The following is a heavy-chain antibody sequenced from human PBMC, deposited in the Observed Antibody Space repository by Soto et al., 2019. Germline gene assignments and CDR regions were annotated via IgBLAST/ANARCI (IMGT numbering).Heavy chain of an antibody. Sequence: ASVNVSCKASGGTFSSYAISWVRQAPGQGLEWMGGIIPIFGTANYAQKFQGRVTITADESTSTAYMELSSLRSEDTAVYYCARDKSGYSGYDPTSYYYYGMDVWGQGTTVTVSS. J-gene: IGHJ6*02. CDR1: GGTFSSYA. D-gene: IGHD5-12*01. CDR3: ARDKSGYSGYDPTSYYYYGMDV. CDR2: IIPIFGTA. V-gene: IGHV1-69*13.